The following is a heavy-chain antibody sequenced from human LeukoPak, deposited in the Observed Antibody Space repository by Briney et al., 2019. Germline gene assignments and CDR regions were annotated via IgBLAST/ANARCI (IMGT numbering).Heavy chain of an antibody. CDR3: GRYCSATSCFTFDY. J-gene: IGHJ4*02. Sequence: SETLSLTCTVSGGSVSSGSYYWSWIRQPPGKGLEWIGSIYYSGTTSYNPSLKSRVTISVDTSKNQFSLKLSSVTAADTAVYYCGRYCSATSCFTFDYWGRGTLVTVSS. D-gene: IGHD2-2*02. CDR2: IYYSGTT. CDR1: GGSVSSGSYY. V-gene: IGHV4-39*01.